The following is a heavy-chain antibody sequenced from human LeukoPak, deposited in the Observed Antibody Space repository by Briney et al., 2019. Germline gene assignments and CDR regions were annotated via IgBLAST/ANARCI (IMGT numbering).Heavy chain of an antibody. V-gene: IGHV1-2*02. CDR1: GYTFTGYY. CDR3: ARGSVVVPAAMRAYYYYGMDV. Sequence: ASVKVSCKASGYTFTGYYMHWVRQAPGQGLEWMGWINPNSGGTNYAQKFQGRVTMTRDTSISTAYMELSRLRSDDTAVYYCARGSVVVPAAMRAYYYYGMDVWGQGTTVTVSS. D-gene: IGHD2-2*01. CDR2: INPNSGGT. J-gene: IGHJ6*02.